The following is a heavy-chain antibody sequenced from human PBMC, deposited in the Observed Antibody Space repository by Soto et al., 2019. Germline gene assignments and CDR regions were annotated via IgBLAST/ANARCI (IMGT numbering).Heavy chain of an antibody. CDR2: ISYDGTDK. V-gene: IGHV3-30-3*01. J-gene: IGHJ6*01. Sequence: LRLSCAASGFTFSSYAMHWVRQTPGKGLEWVALISYDGTDKYYTDSVRGRFTISRDNAKNSLYLQMNSLRAEDTAVYYCARAPDYYDTSGYYY. D-gene: IGHD3-22*01. CDR3: ARAPDYYDTSGYYY. CDR1: GFTFSSYA.